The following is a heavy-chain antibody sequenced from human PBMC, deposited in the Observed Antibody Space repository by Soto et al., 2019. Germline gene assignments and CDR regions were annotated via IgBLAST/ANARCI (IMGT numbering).Heavy chain of an antibody. J-gene: IGHJ4*02. Sequence: SETLSLTCTVSGGSISGHYWIWIRQSPGKGLEWIGYIFYSGSTNYNPSLKSRVTLSADTSKNQFSLRLSSVTAADTAVYYCARVGSSGWSPDYWGQGTLVTVSS. CDR3: ARVGSSGWSPDY. V-gene: IGHV4-59*11. CDR1: GGSISGHY. D-gene: IGHD6-19*01. CDR2: IFYSGST.